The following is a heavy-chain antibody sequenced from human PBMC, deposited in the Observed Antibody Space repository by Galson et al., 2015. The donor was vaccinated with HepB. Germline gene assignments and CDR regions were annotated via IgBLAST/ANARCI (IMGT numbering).Heavy chain of an antibody. D-gene: IGHD3-3*01. J-gene: IGHJ5*02. CDR1: GYTFTSDG. CDR2: ISTYNGDT. V-gene: IGHV1-18*01. CDR3: ARDKTSSYYDFWSSNYRDDNWFDP. Sequence: SVKVSCKASGYTFTSDGLNWVRQAPGQGLEWMGWISTYNGDTKYAQKFQGRVTMTTDTSTTTAYMELRSLRFDDTAVYYCARDKTSSYYDFWSSNYRDDNWFDPWGQGTLVTVSS.